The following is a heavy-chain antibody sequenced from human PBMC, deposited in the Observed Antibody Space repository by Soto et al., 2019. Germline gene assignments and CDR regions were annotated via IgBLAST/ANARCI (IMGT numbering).Heavy chain of an antibody. CDR3: ARGTGSHVDY. CDR1: GGTFRNYA. D-gene: IGHD3-9*01. V-gene: IGHV1-69*01. CDR2: SVPIVGTA. Sequence: QVQLVQSGAEVKKPGSSVKVSCKTSGGTFRNYAINWVRQAPGQGLEWMGGSVPIVGTANYAQKFQGRVTITADESTSTGYMEVRSLRTEDTAVYYCARGTGSHVDYWGQGTLVTVS. J-gene: IGHJ4*02.